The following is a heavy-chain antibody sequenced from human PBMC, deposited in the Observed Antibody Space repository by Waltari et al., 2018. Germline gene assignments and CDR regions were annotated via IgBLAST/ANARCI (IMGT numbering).Heavy chain of an antibody. V-gene: IGHV3-7*01. D-gene: IGHD3-3*01. J-gene: IGHJ4*02. CDR3: ARIDYDFWGGYTDDY. CDR1: GFTFSSYW. CDR2: IKQDGSEK. Sequence: EVQLVESGGGLVQPGGSLRLSCAASGFTFSSYWMSWVRQAPGKGLEWVANIKQDGSEKYYVDSVKGRFTISRDNAKNSLYLQMNSLRAEDTAVYYCARIDYDFWGGYTDDYWGQGTLVTVSS.